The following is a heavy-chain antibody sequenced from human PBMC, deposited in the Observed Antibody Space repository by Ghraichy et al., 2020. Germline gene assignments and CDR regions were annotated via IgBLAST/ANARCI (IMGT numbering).Heavy chain of an antibody. J-gene: IGHJ6*02. CDR2: IITNTGNP. CDR1: GYTFTSYA. CDR3: ARDQTVSSWYETDYYYYGMDV. D-gene: IGHD6-13*01. V-gene: IGHV7-4-1*02. Sequence: ASVKVSCKASGYTFTSYAMNWVRQAPGQGLEWMGWIITNTGNPTYAQGFTGRFVFSLDTSVSTAYLQISSLKAEDTAVYYCARDQTVSSWYETDYYYYGMDVWGQGTTVTVSS.